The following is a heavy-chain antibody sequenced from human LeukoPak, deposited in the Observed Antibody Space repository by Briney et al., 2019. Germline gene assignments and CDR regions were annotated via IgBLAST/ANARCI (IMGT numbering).Heavy chain of an antibody. V-gene: IGHV3-30*18. Sequence: GGSLRLSCAASGFTFSSYGMHWVRQAPGKGLEWVAVISYDGSNINYAESVKGRFTISRDNSKNTLYLQMNSLRAEDTAVYFCAKSTRAVMAMMDVWGKGTTVTVSS. J-gene: IGHJ6*04. CDR3: AKSTRAVMAMMDV. CDR1: GFTFSSYG. D-gene: IGHD3-16*01. CDR2: ISYDGSNI.